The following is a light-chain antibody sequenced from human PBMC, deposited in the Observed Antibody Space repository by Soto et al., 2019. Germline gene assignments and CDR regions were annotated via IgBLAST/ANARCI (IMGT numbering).Light chain of an antibody. J-gene: IGKJ4*01. V-gene: IGKV1-5*01. CDR2: DAS. CDR3: QQYSTYPWT. Sequence: DIPLTQSPSTLSASLGDRATITCRASQSISSWLAWYQQKPGKAPKLLIYDASTSESGVPSRFSGSGSATEFTLTISSLQPDDFAAYYCQQYSTYPWTFGGGTKVDIK. CDR1: QSISSW.